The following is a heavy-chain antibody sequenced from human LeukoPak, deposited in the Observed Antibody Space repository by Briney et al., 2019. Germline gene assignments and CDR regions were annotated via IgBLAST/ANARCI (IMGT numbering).Heavy chain of an antibody. CDR1: GFIFSSYW. Sequence: KAGGSLRLSCVGSGFIFSSYWMNWVRQAPGKGLEWVSSISSSSSYIYYADSVKGRFTISRDNAKNSLYLQMNSLRAEDTAVYYCASYGGYPRRDYWGQGTLVTVSS. D-gene: IGHD4-17*01. CDR3: ASYGGYPRRDY. J-gene: IGHJ4*02. V-gene: IGHV3-21*01. CDR2: ISSSSSYI.